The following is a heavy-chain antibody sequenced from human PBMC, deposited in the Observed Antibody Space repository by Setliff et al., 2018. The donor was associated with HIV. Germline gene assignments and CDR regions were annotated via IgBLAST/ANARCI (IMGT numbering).Heavy chain of an antibody. CDR3: ARILHDPFSHFYYYFYMDV. V-gene: IGHV2-5*02. Sequence: SGPTLVNPTQTLTLTCTFSGFSLSTSGVCVGWIRQPPGKALEWLALIYWDDDKRYSPSLKSRLTITKDTSKNQVVLTMTNMDPVDTATYYCARILHDPFSHFYYYFYMDVWGKGTTVTVSS. D-gene: IGHD3-3*02. CDR1: GFSLSTSGVC. CDR2: IYWDDDK. J-gene: IGHJ6*03.